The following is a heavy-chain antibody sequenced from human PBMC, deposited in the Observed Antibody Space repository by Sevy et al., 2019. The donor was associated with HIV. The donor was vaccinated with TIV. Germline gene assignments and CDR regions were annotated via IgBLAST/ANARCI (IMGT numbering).Heavy chain of an antibody. D-gene: IGHD2-21*01. CDR1: GFTFNTYS. CDR2: IGTAAGVT. CDR3: ARCPGHYSIDY. J-gene: IGHJ4*02. Sequence: GGSLRLSCAASGFTFNTYSLIWVRQTPGKGLEWLSFIGTAAGVTYYADSVKGRFTISRDNAKNSLYLQMNSLRDKDTAVYYCARCPGHYSIDYWGQGTLVTVSS. V-gene: IGHV3-48*02.